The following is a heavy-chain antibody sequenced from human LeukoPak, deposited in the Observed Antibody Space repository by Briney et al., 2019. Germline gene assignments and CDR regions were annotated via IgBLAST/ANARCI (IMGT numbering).Heavy chain of an antibody. D-gene: IGHD3-10*01. CDR2: ISSGGSDK. CDR1: GFXFRNYA. J-gene: IGHJ4*02. Sequence: GGSLRLSCAASGFXFRNYAIHWVRQAPGKGLEWEAVISSGGSDKFYADSVKGRFTVSRDNSKNTLYLQMNSLRVEDTAVYYCARDCCGEWYFFDSWGQGTLITVSS. V-gene: IGHV3-30-3*01. CDR3: ARDCCGEWYFFDS.